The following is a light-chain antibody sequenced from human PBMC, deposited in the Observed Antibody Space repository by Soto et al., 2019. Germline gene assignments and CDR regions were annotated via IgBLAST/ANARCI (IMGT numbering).Light chain of an antibody. CDR1: QSVSSN. Sequence: EIVMTQSPATLSVSPGERATLSCRASQSVSSNLAWYQQKPGQAPRLLIYAASTRAIGIPARFSGSGSGTEFTLTISSLQSEDFAVYYCQQYGGSPLYTFGQGTKLEIK. CDR2: AAS. J-gene: IGKJ2*01. V-gene: IGKV3-15*01. CDR3: QQYGGSPLYT.